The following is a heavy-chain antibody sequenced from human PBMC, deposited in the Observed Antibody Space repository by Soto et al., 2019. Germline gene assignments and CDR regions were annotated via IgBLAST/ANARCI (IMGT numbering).Heavy chain of an antibody. CDR1: GGTFSSYT. CDR2: FIPILGIA. Sequence: QVQLVQSGAEVKKPGSSVKVSCKASGGTFSSYTISWVRQAPGQGLEWMGRFIPILGIANYAQKFQGRVTITADKSTSTAYMELSSLRSEDTAVYYCASPGLGYYDSSAYFDYWGQGTLVTVSS. CDR3: ASPGLGYYDSSAYFDY. D-gene: IGHD3-22*01. V-gene: IGHV1-69*02. J-gene: IGHJ4*02.